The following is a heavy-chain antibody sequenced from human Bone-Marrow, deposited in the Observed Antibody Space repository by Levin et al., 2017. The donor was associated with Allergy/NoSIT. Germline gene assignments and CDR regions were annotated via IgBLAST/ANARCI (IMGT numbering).Heavy chain of an antibody. CDR1: GDSVSSGRHT. CDR2: FYYSGST. Sequence: SETLSLTCSVSGDSVSSGRHTWSWIRLPPGKEPEWIGNFYYSGSTNYNPSLRGRVTISLDTSKNQVSLRLTSVTPADTARYYCAKVHPWGGALDAVDLWGQGTMVTVSS. D-gene: IGHD1-26*01. J-gene: IGHJ3*01. CDR3: AKVHPWGGALDAVDL. V-gene: IGHV4-61*01.